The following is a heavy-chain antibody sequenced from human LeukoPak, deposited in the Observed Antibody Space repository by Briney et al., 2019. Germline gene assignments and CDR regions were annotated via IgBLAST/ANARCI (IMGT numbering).Heavy chain of an antibody. J-gene: IGHJ4*02. D-gene: IGHD5-24*01. CDR2: IKQDGSEK. Sequence: GGSLRLSCAASGFTFSSYWMSWVRQAPGKGLEWVANIKQDGSEKYYVDSVKDRFTISRDNTKNSLYLQMNSLRAEDTAVYYCARSPDGEYFDYWGQGTLVTVSS. V-gene: IGHV3-7*01. CDR3: ARSPDGEYFDY. CDR1: GFTFSSYW.